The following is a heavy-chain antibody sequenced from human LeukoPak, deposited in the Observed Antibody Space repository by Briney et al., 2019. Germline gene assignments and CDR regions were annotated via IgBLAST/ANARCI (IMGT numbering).Heavy chain of an antibody. D-gene: IGHD3-22*01. CDR3: ARHSSRGHYYDSDF. Sequence: SVKVSCKAPGDTLITHYISWVRQAPGQGLEWVGRIVPVIGVATYAQSLQGRVIITADRSTNTAYMELSSLRFEDSAVYFCARHSSRGHYYDSDFWGQGSLVTVSS. J-gene: IGHJ4*02. CDR2: IVPVIGVA. CDR1: GDTLITHY. V-gene: IGHV1-69*02.